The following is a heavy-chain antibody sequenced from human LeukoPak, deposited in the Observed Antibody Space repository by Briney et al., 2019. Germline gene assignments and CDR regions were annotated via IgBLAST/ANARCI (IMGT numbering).Heavy chain of an antibody. J-gene: IGHJ4*02. CDR1: GYTFTGYY. V-gene: IGHV1-2*04. CDR3: ARGGFYYYDSSGYYPRLPHIDY. D-gene: IGHD3-22*01. Sequence: ASVKVSCKASGYTFTGYYMHWVRQAPGQGLEWMGWINPNSGGTNYAQKFQGWVTMTRDTSISTAYMELSRLRSDDTAVYYCARGGFYYYDSSGYYPRLPHIDYWGQGTLVTVSS. CDR2: INPNSGGT.